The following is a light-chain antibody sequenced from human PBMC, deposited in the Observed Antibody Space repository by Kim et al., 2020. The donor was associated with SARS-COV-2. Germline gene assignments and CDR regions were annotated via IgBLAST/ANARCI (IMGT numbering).Light chain of an antibody. J-gene: IGKJ4*01. CDR1: QDIVND. Sequence: AIQMTQSPSSLSASVGDRVTITCRASQDIVNDLSWYQHQPGKAPKLLIYTASNLQSGVPTRFSGSGSGTDFTLTISSLQPEDFATYYCLQDYNYPLTFGGGTKVDIK. V-gene: IGKV1-6*01. CDR3: LQDYNYPLT. CDR2: TAS.